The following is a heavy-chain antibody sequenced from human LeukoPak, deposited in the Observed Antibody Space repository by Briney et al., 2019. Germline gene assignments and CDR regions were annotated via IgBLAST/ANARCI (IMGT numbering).Heavy chain of an antibody. J-gene: IGHJ5*02. CDR2: ISAYNGNT. Sequence: ASVTVSCKASGYTFTSYGISWVRQAPGQGLEWMGWISAYNGNTNYAQKLQGRVTMTTDTSTSTAYMELRSLRSDDTAVYYCARAPGVAATGWFDPWGQGTLVTVSS. D-gene: IGHD2-15*01. V-gene: IGHV1-18*01. CDR1: GYTFTSYG. CDR3: ARAPGVAATGWFDP.